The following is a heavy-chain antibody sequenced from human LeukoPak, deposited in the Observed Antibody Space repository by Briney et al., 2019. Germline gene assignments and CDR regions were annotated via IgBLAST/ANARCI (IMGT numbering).Heavy chain of an antibody. V-gene: IGHV4-59*01. Sequence: KASETLSLTCTVSGGSSSTYYWNWIRQPPGKGLEWIGYIYYSGSTNYNPSLTGRVTISVDTSKNQFSLKLSSVTAADTAVYYCAREYNYYDSSGWDAFEIWGQGTMVTVSS. CDR3: AREYNYYDSSGWDAFEI. D-gene: IGHD3-22*01. J-gene: IGHJ3*02. CDR1: GGSSSTYY. CDR2: IYYSGST.